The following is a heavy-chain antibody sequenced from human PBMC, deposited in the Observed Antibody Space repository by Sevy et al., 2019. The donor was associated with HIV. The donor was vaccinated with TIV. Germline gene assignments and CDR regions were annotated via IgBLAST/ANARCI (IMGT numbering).Heavy chain of an antibody. CDR3: ARDYFGSGTYYKHHYGMDV. Sequence: TLSLTCTDSDGSISTGDYYWSWIRQSPGKGLEWIGYIYHSGSTYYNPSLKSRVTISLDTSKNQFSLKLTSVTAADTAVYYCARDYFGSGTYYKHHYGMDVWGRGTTVTVSS. D-gene: IGHD3-10*01. J-gene: IGHJ6*02. CDR1: DGSISTGDYY. CDR2: IYHSGST. V-gene: IGHV4-30-4*01.